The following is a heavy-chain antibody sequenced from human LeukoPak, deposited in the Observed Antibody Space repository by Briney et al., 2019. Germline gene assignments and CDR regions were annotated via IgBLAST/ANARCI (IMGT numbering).Heavy chain of an antibody. V-gene: IGHV1-18*01. J-gene: IGHJ4*02. CDR3: ARTSYSSTWHSDY. CDR2: ISGHNANT. Sequence: PSVKLSCKSSGYTFTIYCINWVRQAPGQGPEWVGWISGHNANTNYGRKFQGRVTMTTDTSTSPAYMELRSLTFDDPAIYYCARTSYSSTWHSDYWGQGTLVAVSS. D-gene: IGHD6-13*01. CDR1: GYTFTIYC.